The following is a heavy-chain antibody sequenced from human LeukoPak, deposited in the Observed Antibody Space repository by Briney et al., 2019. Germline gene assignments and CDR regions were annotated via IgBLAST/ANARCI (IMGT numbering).Heavy chain of an antibody. CDR2: INPNSGGT. Sequence: GASVKVSCKASGYTFTCYYMHWVRQAPGQGLEWMGWINPNSGGTNYAQKFQGRVTMTRDTSISTAYMELSRLRSDDTAVYYSAREVSCWYGSFFDYWGQGTLVTVSS. V-gene: IGHV1-2*02. CDR3: AREVSCWYGSFFDY. J-gene: IGHJ4*02. CDR1: GYTFTCYY. D-gene: IGHD6-13*01.